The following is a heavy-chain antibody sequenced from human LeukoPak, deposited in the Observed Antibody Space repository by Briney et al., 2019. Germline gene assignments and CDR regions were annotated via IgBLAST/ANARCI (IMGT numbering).Heavy chain of an antibody. Sequence: GGSLRLSCAASGFTFSSYGMHWVRQAPGKGLEWVAVISYDGSNKYYADSVKGRFTISRDNSKNTLYLQMNSLRAEDTAVYYCIGHLKGNWFDPWGQGTLVTVSS. J-gene: IGHJ5*02. D-gene: IGHD3-3*02. V-gene: IGHV3-30*03. CDR1: GFTFSSYG. CDR2: ISYDGSNK. CDR3: IGHLKGNWFDP.